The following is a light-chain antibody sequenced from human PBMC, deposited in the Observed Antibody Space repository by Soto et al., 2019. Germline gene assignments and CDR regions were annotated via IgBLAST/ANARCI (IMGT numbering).Light chain of an antibody. CDR2: KAS. V-gene: IGKV1-5*03. CDR3: HQYRDYPVT. J-gene: IGKJ4*01. CDR1: QSVDIW. Sequence: DIQMTQSPSTLSASVGDRVTITCRARQSVDIWLAWYQQKPGKAPKLLIHKASTLEDGFPSRFTGSGSGTDFTLTIISLQPDDVGTYYCHQYRDYPVTFGGGTKVEIK.